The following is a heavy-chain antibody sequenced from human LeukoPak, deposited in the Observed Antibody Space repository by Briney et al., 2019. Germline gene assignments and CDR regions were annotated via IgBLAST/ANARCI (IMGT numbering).Heavy chain of an antibody. D-gene: IGHD3-16*02. J-gene: IGHJ4*02. CDR1: GGSFSGYY. CDR3: ASRNYDYVWGSYRSVDY. Sequence: SETLSLTCAVYGGSFSGYYWSWIRPPPGKGLEWIGEINHSGSTNYNPSLKSRVTISVDTSKNQFSLKLSSVTAADTAVYYCASRNYDYVWGSYRSVDYWGQGTLVAASS. V-gene: IGHV4-34*01. CDR2: INHSGST.